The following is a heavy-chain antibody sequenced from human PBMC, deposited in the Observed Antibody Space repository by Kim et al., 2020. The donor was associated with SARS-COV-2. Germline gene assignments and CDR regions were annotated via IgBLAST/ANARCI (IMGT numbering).Heavy chain of an antibody. V-gene: IGHV3-30*04. CDR1: GFTFSSYA. Sequence: GGSLRLSCAASGFTFSSYAMHWVRQAPGKGLEWVAVISYDGSNKYYADSVKGRFTISRDNSKNTLYLQMNSLRAEDTAVYYCRSGYPSDAFDIWGQGTMVTVSS. D-gene: IGHD3-22*01. CDR3: RSGYPSDAFDI. J-gene: IGHJ3*02. CDR2: ISYDGSNK.